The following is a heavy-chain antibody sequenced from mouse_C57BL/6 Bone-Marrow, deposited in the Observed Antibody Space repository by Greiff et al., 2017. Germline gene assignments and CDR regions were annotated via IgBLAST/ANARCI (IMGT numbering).Heavy chain of an antibody. Sequence: EVHLVESGGGLVKPGGSLKLSCAASGFTFSSYAMSWVRQTPEKRLEWVATISDGGSYTYYPDNVKGRFTISRDNAKNNLYLQMSHLKSEDTAMYYCARDGWVYAMDYWGQGTSVTVSS. CDR3: ARDGWVYAMDY. J-gene: IGHJ4*01. CDR1: GFTFSSYA. D-gene: IGHD1-1*02. V-gene: IGHV5-4*01. CDR2: ISDGGSYT.